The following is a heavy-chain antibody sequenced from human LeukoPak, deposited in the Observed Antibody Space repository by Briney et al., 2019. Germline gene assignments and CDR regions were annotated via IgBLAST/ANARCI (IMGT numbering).Heavy chain of an antibody. CDR2: IKQDGSEE. V-gene: IGHV3-7*01. CDR3: ASGDQQPYYLDY. D-gene: IGHD6-13*01. CDR1: GFTFSTHW. Sequence: GGSLRLSCAASGFTFSTHWMHWVRQAPGKGLEWVADIKQDGSEEYYVDSMKGRFTISRDNAKNSLYLQLNSLRAEDTAVYYCASGDQQPYYLDYWGQGTLVTVSS. J-gene: IGHJ4*02.